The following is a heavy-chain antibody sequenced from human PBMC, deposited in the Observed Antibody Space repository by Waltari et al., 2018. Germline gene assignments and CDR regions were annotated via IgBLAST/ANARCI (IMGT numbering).Heavy chain of an antibody. CDR1: GGSISSSNW. D-gene: IGHD2-8*01. CDR2: IYHSGST. J-gene: IGHJ4*02. CDR3: ARDMGPRYKYAKGAYDY. Sequence: QVQLQESGPGLVKPSGTLSLTCAVSGGSISSSNWWSWVRQPPGKGLEWIGEIYHSGSTNNNPSRKSRVTISVEKSKNQFALKRSSVTAADTAVYYCARDMGPRYKYAKGAYDYGGQGTLVTVSS. V-gene: IGHV4-4*02.